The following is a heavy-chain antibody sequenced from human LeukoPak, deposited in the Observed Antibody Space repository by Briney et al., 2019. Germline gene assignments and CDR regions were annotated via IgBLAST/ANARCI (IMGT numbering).Heavy chain of an antibody. D-gene: IGHD5-12*01. CDR3: ARECRGSPLRGYDGGFDY. CDR1: GFTFSSYS. J-gene: IGHJ4*02. Sequence: GGSLRLSCAASGFTFSSYSMNWVRQAPGKGLEWVSSISSSSSYIYYADSVKGRFTISRDNAKNSLYLQMNSLRAEDTAVYYCARECRGSPLRGYDGGFDYWGQGTLVTVSS. CDR2: ISSSSSYI. V-gene: IGHV3-21*01.